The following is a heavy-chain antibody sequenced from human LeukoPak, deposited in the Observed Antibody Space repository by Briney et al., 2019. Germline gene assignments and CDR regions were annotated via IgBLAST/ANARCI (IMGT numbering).Heavy chain of an antibody. J-gene: IGHJ5*02. CDR2: IYYSGST. V-gene: IGHV4-59*08. CDR1: GGSISSYY. D-gene: IGHD3-10*01. Sequence: SETLSLTCTVSGGSISSYYWSWTRQPPGKGLEWIGYIYYSGSTNYNPSLKSRVTISVDTSKNQFSLKLSSVTAADTAVYYCARHVYGSGQYNWFDPWGQGTLVTVSS. CDR3: ARHVYGSGQYNWFDP.